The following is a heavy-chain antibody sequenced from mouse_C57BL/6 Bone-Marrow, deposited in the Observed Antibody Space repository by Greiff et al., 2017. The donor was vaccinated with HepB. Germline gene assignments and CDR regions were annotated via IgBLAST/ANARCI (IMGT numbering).Heavy chain of an antibody. J-gene: IGHJ1*03. CDR1: GFTFSSYA. CDR3: ARWRYYGSIGYFDV. V-gene: IGHV5-4*03. D-gene: IGHD1-1*01. CDR2: ISDGGSYT. Sequence: EVMLVESGGGLVKPGGSLKLSCAASGFTFSSYAMSWVRQTPEKRLEWVATISDGGSYTYYPDNVKGRFTISRDNAKNNLDLQMSHLKSEDTAMYYCARWRYYGSIGYFDVWGTGTTVTVSS.